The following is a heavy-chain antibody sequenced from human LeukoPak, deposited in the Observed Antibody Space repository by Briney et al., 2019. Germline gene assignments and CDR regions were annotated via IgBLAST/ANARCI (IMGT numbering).Heavy chain of an antibody. CDR2: SYYSGST. V-gene: IGHV4-59*01. D-gene: IGHD3-22*01. J-gene: IGHJ4*02. Sequence: SETLTLTCTASGVSISSYYRSWIRQPPGKGLEWIAYSYYSGSTNYNPSLKSRVTISVDTSKNQFALKLSSVTAADTAVYYCARGYYDSSGYYYFDYWGQGTLVTVSS. CDR1: GVSISSYY. CDR3: ARGYYDSSGYYYFDY.